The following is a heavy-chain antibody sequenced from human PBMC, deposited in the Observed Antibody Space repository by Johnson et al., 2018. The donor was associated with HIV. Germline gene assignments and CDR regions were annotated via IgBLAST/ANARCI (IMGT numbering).Heavy chain of an antibody. CDR1: GFTITTYG. CDR3: ARDLKSYYDSSGYPGVFDM. D-gene: IGHD3-22*01. Sequence: EVQLVESGGGVVQPGRSLRLSCVASGFTITTYGMHWVRQAPGKGLAWVSGVNWNGGSTGYADSVKGRFTISRDNAKNSLYLQMNSLRAEDTALYYCARDLKSYYDSSGYPGVFDMWGQGTMVTVSS. CDR2: VNWNGGST. J-gene: IGHJ3*02. V-gene: IGHV3-20*04.